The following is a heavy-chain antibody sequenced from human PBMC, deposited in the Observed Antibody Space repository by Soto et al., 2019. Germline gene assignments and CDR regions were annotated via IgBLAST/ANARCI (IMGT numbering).Heavy chain of an antibody. CDR1: GGAIIGYY. J-gene: IGHJ5*02. CDR2: IYSSGGT. Sequence: SETLSLTCTFSGGAIIGYYWTWIRQPAGKGLEWIGRIYSSGGTKYNPSLKSRVDMSLDMSKNQFSLRLNSVTAADTAVYYCARGQRFSDSFDPWGQGTLVTVSS. CDR3: ARGQRFSDSFDP. D-gene: IGHD3-3*01. V-gene: IGHV4-4*07.